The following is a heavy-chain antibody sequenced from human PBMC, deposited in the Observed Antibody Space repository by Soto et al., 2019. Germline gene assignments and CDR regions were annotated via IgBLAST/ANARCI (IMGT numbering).Heavy chain of an antibody. V-gene: IGHV3-30*18. J-gene: IGHJ4*02. CDR3: AKDRDYDFWSGYYTDH. CDR2: ISYEGTNK. D-gene: IGHD3-3*01. CDR1: GFTFSSYG. Sequence: QVQLVESGGGVVQPGWSLRLSCAASGFTFSSYGMHWVRQAPGKGLEWVAVISYEGTNKYYGDSVKGRFTISRDNSKNTVFLEKKSLRVEDTAVYFCAKDRDYDFWSGYYTDHWGQGTRVTVSS.